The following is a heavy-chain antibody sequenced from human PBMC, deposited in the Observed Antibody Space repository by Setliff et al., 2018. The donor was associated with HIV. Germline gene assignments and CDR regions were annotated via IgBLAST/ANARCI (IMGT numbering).Heavy chain of an antibody. D-gene: IGHD2-8*01. CDR3: ASGSGYCNKGDCYIGVHRTPDKYYFDS. V-gene: IGHV1-69*05. CDR1: GDTFSNYA. Sequence: SVKVSCKASGDTFSNYAITWVRQAPGQGLEWMGGINPLFGTTNYAHNFQGRLTITTDQIMSTAYMELTSLRSEDTAVYYCASGSGYCNKGDCYIGVHRTPDKYYFDSWGQGTLVTVS. CDR2: INPLFGTT. J-gene: IGHJ4*02.